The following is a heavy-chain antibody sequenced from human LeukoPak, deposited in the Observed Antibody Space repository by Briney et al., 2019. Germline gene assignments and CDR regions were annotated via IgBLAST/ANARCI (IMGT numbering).Heavy chain of an antibody. Sequence: LSETLSLTCAVYGGSLSGYYWSWIRQSPGKGLEWIGEINHGGSTNYNPSLKSRVTMSVDTSKNHFSLKLSSVTAADTAVYAREGRMSMGIEYWGQGTLVTVSP. CDR1: GGSLSGYY. CDR2: INHGGST. D-gene: IGHD4/OR15-4a*01. V-gene: IGHV4-34*01. J-gene: IGHJ4*02. CDR3: EGRMSMGIEY.